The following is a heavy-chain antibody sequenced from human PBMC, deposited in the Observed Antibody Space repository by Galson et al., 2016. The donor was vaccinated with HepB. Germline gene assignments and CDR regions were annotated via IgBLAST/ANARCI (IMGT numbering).Heavy chain of an antibody. CDR1: GSTFRYYA. D-gene: IGHD2-15*01. V-gene: IGHV3-23*01. Sequence: SLRLSCASSGSTFRYYAMTWVRRAPGKGLEWVSDISGAGGTTHYADSVKGRFTISRDNSRDTLYLQMDGLRAADTAVYYCAKERGWYGGPNYGSWGQGTLVTVSS. J-gene: IGHJ5*02. CDR3: AKERGWYGGPNYGS. CDR2: ISGAGGTT.